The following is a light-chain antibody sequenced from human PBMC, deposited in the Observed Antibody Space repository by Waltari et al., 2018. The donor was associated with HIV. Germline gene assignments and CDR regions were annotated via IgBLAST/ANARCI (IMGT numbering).Light chain of an antibody. CDR3: QHFDTSLPKYT. CDR1: QSVSSSY. V-gene: IGKV3-20*01. Sequence: TLSLSPGERATLSCRASQSVSSSYLAWYQQRPGQAPRLLIYGASSRAAGIPDRFTGSGSGTDFTLTISRLEPEDFAVYYCQHFDTSLPKYTFGQGTKLEIK. CDR2: GAS. J-gene: IGKJ2*01.